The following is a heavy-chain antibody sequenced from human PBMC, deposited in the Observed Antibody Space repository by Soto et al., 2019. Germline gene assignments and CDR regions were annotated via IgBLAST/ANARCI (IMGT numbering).Heavy chain of an antibody. J-gene: IGHJ4*02. D-gene: IGHD2-15*01. CDR3: ARDRGGTYFDY. CDR1: GFTFDDYG. V-gene: IGHV3-20*04. CDR2: VNWNGGST. Sequence: GGSLRLSCAASGFTFDDYGMSWARQAPGKGLEWVSGVNWNGGSTGYADSVKGRFTISRDNAKNSLYLQLNSLRDEDTAVYYCARDRGGTYFDYWGQGILVTVSS.